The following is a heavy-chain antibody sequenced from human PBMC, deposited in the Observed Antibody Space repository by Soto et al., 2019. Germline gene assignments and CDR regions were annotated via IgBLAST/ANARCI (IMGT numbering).Heavy chain of an antibody. J-gene: IGHJ4*02. Sequence: SETLSLTCAVYGGSFSGYYWSWISQPPGKGLEWIGEINHSGSTNFNPSLKSRVTISADRSKNQFSLKLSSVTAADTAVYYCASTHSIGAIFGVAPYHFDYWGQGTLVTVSS. CDR1: GGSFSGYY. D-gene: IGHD3-3*01. CDR2: INHSGST. CDR3: ASTHSIGAIFGVAPYHFDY. V-gene: IGHV4-34*01.